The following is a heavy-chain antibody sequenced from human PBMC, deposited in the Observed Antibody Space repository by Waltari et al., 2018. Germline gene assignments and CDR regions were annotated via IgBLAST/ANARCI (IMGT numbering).Heavy chain of an antibody. CDR2: LYSGGGT. D-gene: IGHD1-1*01. V-gene: IGHV3-53*01. Sequence: EVQLVESGGGLIQPGGSLRLPCAVPGFSVTSNYLTWLRQAPGKGLEWVAVLYSGGGTYYTDSVKGRFTISRDNSNNTLDLQMTGLRADDTAVYFCARLKQLVYYFDSWGQGTQVTVSS. J-gene: IGHJ4*02. CDR1: GFSVTSNY. CDR3: ARLKQLVYYFDS.